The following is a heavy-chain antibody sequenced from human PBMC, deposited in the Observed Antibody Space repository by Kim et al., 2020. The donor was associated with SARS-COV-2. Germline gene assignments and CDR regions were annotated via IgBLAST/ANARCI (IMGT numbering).Heavy chain of an antibody. D-gene: IGHD6-13*01. CDR3: ARLGSSWYREDYYFDY. V-gene: IGHV5-10-1*01. CDR1: GYSFTSYW. Sequence: GESLQISCKGSGYSFTSYWISWVRQMPGKGLEWMGRIDPSDSYTNYSPSFQGHVTISADKSISTAYLQWSSLKASDTAMYYCARLGSSWYREDYYFDYWGQGTLVTVSS. J-gene: IGHJ4*02. CDR2: IDPSDSYT.